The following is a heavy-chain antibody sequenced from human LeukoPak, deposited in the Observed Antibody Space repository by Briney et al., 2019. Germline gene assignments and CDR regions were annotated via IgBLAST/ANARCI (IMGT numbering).Heavy chain of an antibody. V-gene: IGHV4-30-4*08. CDR1: GGSISSGGYY. D-gene: IGHD2-2*01. Sequence: SQTLSLTCTVSGGSISSGGYYWSWIRQPPGKGLEWIGYIYYSGSTYYNPSLKSRVTISVDTSKNQFSLKLSSVTAADTAVYYCATRRYCSSTSCYYWFDPWGQGTLVTVSS. J-gene: IGHJ5*02. CDR2: IYYSGST. CDR3: ATRRYCSSTSCYYWFDP.